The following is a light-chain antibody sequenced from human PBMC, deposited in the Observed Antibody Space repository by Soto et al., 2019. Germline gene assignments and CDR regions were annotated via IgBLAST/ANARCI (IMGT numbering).Light chain of an antibody. CDR3: QQTSSTPVT. Sequence: DIQMTQSPSSLSASVGDRVTITCQASQDISNYLNWYQQKPGKAPKLLIYAASSLQSGVPSRFSGSGSGTLFTLTISSLQPEDFATYYCQQTSSTPVTFGQGTRLEIK. V-gene: IGKV1-39*01. CDR2: AAS. J-gene: IGKJ5*01. CDR1: QDISNY.